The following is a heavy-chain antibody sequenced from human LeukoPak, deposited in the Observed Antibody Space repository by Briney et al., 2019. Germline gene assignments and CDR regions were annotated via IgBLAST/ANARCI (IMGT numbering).Heavy chain of an antibody. CDR1: GLTFDDYA. CDR3: AKDFLAAAGTGGAFDI. J-gene: IGHJ3*02. CDR2: ISWDGGST. Sequence: GGSLRLSCAASGLTFDDYAMHWVRHAPGKGLEWVSLISWDGGSTYYADSVKGRFTISRDNSKNSLYLQMNSLRAEDTALYYCAKDFLAAAGTGGAFDIWGQGTMVTVSS. V-gene: IGHV3-43D*03. D-gene: IGHD6-13*01.